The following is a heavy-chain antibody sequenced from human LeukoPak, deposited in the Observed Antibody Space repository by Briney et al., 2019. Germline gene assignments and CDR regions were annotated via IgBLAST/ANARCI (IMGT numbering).Heavy chain of an antibody. CDR2: IKSKTDGGTT. CDR1: GFTFSNAW. V-gene: IGHV3-15*01. D-gene: IGHD2/OR15-2a*01. Sequence: GGSLRLPCAASGFTFSNAWMSWVRQAPGKGLEWVGRIKSKTDGGTTDYAAPVKGRFTISRDDSKNTLFLLMNSLKTEDTAVYYCTTIGPHPLLYGTFFDYWGQGTLVTVSS. J-gene: IGHJ4*02. CDR3: TTIGPHPLLYGTFFDY.